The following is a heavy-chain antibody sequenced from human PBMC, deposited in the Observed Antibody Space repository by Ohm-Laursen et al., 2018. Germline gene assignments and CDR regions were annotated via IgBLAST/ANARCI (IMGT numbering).Heavy chain of an antibody. V-gene: IGHV3-9*01. CDR3: ASMTSSGYTPFDY. Sequence: SLRLSCTASGFTFDDYAMHWVRQAPGKGLEWVSGISWNSGSIGYADSVKGRFTISRDNAKNSLYLQMNSLRAEDTAVYYCASMTSSGYTPFDYWGQGTLVTVSS. D-gene: IGHD3-22*01. CDR2: ISWNSGSI. J-gene: IGHJ4*02. CDR1: GFTFDDYA.